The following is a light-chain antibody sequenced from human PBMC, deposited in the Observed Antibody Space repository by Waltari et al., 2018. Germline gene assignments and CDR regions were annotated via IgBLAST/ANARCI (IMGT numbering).Light chain of an antibody. Sequence: QSALAQPASVSGSPGQSIAISCTGTSSDIGNYNYVSWYQQHPGKAPKLILDEVSDRPSGVSRRFSGSKSGNKATLTIAGLQADDEADYYCSSYTNRATLRVFGTGTKVTVL. CDR2: EVS. CDR1: SSDIGNYNY. J-gene: IGLJ1*01. CDR3: SSYTNRATLRV. V-gene: IGLV2-14*01.